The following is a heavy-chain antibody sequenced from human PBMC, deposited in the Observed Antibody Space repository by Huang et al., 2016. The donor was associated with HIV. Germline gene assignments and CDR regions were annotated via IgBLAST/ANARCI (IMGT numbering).Heavy chain of an antibody. CDR1: GFSFSSYG. Sequence: VQLVESGGGVVKPGWSLRLSCGASGFSFSSYGINWGRQGAGKGLEGVSSITISSTDKYYADSVKGRFTISRDNSKNSLYLQMNSLRAEDTAVYYCARGSPPPFSTDWGQGTLVTVSS. CDR2: ITISSTDK. D-gene: IGHD3-3*01. CDR3: ARGSPPPFSTD. J-gene: IGHJ4*02. V-gene: IGHV3-21*01.